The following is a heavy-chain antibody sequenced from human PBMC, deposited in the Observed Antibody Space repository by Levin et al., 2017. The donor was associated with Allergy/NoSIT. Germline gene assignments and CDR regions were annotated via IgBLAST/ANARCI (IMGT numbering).Heavy chain of an antibody. CDR3: ARGGPVATIRRWDFDY. J-gene: IGHJ4*02. CDR2: IIPIFGTA. V-gene: IGHV1-69*13. CDR1: GGTFSSYA. Sequence: SVKVSCKASGGTFSSYAISWVRQAPGQGLEWMGGIIPIFGTANYAQKFQGRVTITADESTSTAYMELSSLRSEDTAVYYCARGGPVATIRRWDFDYWGQGTLVTVSS. D-gene: IGHD5-12*01.